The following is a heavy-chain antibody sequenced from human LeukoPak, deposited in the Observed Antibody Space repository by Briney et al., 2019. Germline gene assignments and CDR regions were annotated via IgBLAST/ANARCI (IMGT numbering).Heavy chain of an antibody. J-gene: IGHJ6*02. CDR1: GGSFSGYY. Sequence: SETLSLSCDVYGGSFSGYYWSWVRQPPGKGLEWIGEINYSGSTNYSPSLKSRVTISVDTSKNQFSLKLSSVTAADTAVYYCARDPYCSGGSCYYYYYGMDVWGQGTTVTVSS. CDR2: INYSGST. D-gene: IGHD2-15*01. V-gene: IGHV4-34*01. CDR3: ARDPYCSGGSCYYYYYGMDV.